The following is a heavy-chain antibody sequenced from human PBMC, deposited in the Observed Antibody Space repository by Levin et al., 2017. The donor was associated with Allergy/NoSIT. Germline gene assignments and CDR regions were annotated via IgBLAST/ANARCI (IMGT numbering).Heavy chain of an antibody. Sequence: SETLSLTCTVSGGSISSSSYYWGWIRQPPGKGLEWIGSIYYSGSTYYNPSLKSRVTISVDTSKNQFSLKLSSVTAADTAVYYCARDPSYAYWGQGTLVTVSS. V-gene: IGHV4-39*07. J-gene: IGHJ4*02. CDR1: GGSISSSSYY. CDR2: IYYSGST. D-gene: IGHD2-8*01. CDR3: ARDPSYAY.